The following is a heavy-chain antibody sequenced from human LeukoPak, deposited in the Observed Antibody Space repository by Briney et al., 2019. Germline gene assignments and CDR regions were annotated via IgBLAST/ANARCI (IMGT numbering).Heavy chain of an antibody. CDR3: AKTPGHGFYYFDY. CDR1: GFTFSSYS. J-gene: IGHJ4*02. V-gene: IGHV3-23*01. D-gene: IGHD2/OR15-2a*01. Sequence: PGGSLRLSCAASGFTFSSYSMSWVRQAPGKGLEWVSAISGSGGSTYYADSVKGRFTISRDNSKNTLYLQMNSLRAEDTAVYYCAKTPGHGFYYFDYWGQGTLVTVSS. CDR2: ISGSGGST.